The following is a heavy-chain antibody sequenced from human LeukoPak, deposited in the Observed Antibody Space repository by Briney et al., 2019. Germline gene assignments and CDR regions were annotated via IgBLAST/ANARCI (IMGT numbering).Heavy chain of an antibody. D-gene: IGHD4-23*01. CDR1: GGSISSYY. Sequence: SETLSLTCTVSGGSISSYYWGWIRQPPGKGLEWIGSIYYSGSTYYNPSLKSRVTISVDTSKNQFSLKLSSVTAADTAVYYCARLLAGGNSYYYYYMDVWGKGTTVTVSS. V-gene: IGHV4-39*01. CDR3: ARLLAGGNSYYYYYMDV. CDR2: IYYSGST. J-gene: IGHJ6*03.